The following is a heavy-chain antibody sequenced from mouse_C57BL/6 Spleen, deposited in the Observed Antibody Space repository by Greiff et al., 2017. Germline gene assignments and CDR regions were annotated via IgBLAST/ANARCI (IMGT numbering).Heavy chain of an antibody. CDR3: ARTSGYAMDY. J-gene: IGHJ4*01. CDR2: IYPSDSET. V-gene: IGHV1-52*01. D-gene: IGHD3-2*02. Sequence: VKLQQPGAELVRPGSSVKLSCKASGYTFTSYWMHWVKQRPIQGLEWIGNIYPSDSETHYNQKFKDKATLTVDKSSSTAYMQLSSLTSEDSAVYYCARTSGYAMDYWGQGTSVTVSS. CDR1: GYTFTSYW.